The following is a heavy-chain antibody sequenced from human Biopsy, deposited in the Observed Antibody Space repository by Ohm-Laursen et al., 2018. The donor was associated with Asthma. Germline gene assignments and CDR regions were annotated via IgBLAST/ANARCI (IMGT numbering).Heavy chain of an antibody. CDR2: HDHEEGGT. CDR1: GYSLTDLS. J-gene: IGHJ4*02. Sequence: GASAKVSCNISGYSLTDLSMHWVRQAPGQGLEWMGGHDHEEGGTVNARRFQGRVTMTEDTSTDTAYMELSSLSSDDTAVYYCASDFPKDYVRYNFQFWGQGTLVTVSS. V-gene: IGHV1-24*01. D-gene: IGHD4-17*01. CDR3: ASDFPKDYVRYNFQF.